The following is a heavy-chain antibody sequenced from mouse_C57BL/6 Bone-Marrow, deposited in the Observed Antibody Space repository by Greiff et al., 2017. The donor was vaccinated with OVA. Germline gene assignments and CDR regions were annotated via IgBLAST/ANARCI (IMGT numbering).Heavy chain of an antibody. CDR3: ARWGWLLPWFAY. Sequence: QVQLQQSGAELMKPGASVKLSCKATGYTFTGYWIEWVKQRPGHGLEWIGEILPGSGRTNYNEQFKGKATFTADTSSNTAYMQLSSLTTEDSAIYYCARWGWLLPWFAYWGQGTLVTVSA. CDR2: ILPGSGRT. CDR1: GYTFTGYW. V-gene: IGHV1-9*01. D-gene: IGHD2-3*01. J-gene: IGHJ3*01.